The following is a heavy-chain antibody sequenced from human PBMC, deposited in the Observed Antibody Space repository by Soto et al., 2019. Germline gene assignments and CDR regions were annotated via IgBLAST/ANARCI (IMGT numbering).Heavy chain of an antibody. CDR2: ISSSSSYI. D-gene: IGHD3-22*01. V-gene: IGHV3-21*01. J-gene: IGHJ4*02. CDR3: ARDSYSSGYFDY. CDR1: GFTFRSYS. Sequence: EVQLVESGGGLVKPGGSLRLSCAASGFTFRSYSMNWVRQAPGKGLEWVSSISSSSSYIYYADSVKGRFTISRDNAKNSLYLQMNSLRAEDTAVYYCARDSYSSGYFDYWGQGTLVTVSS.